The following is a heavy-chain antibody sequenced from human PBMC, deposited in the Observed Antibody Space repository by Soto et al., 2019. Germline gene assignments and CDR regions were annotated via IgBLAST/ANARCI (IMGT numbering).Heavy chain of an antibody. Sequence: SETLSLTCTVSGGSISSSSYYWGWIRQPPGKGPEWIGSIYYSGSTYYNPSLKSRVTISVDTSKNQFSLKLSSVTAADTAVYYCASGDYDSYSYYYGMDVWGQGTTVTVSS. D-gene: IGHD3-3*01. J-gene: IGHJ6*02. V-gene: IGHV4-39*01. CDR3: ASGDYDSYSYYYGMDV. CDR2: IYYSGST. CDR1: GGSISSSSYY.